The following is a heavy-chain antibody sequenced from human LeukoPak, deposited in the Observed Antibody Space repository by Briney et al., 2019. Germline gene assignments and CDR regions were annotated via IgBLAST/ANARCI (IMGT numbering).Heavy chain of an antibody. Sequence: PGGSLRLSCSASGFTFSNYVMHWVRQAPGKGLEYVSATSTNGDTTYYTDSVKGRFTISRDNSKNTLSLQMSSLRAEDTAVYYCASTYYYDTIDYPPRWFDPWGQGTLVTVSS. V-gene: IGHV3-64D*09. D-gene: IGHD3-22*01. CDR1: GFTFSNYV. CDR3: ASTYYYDTIDYPPRWFDP. CDR2: TSTNGDTT. J-gene: IGHJ5*02.